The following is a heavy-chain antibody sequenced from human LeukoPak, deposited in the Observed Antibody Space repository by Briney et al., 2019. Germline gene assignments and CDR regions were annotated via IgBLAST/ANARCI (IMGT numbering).Heavy chain of an antibody. V-gene: IGHV3-33*01. CDR1: GFTFSSYG. D-gene: IGHD3-22*01. Sequence: GGSLRLSCAASGFTFSSYGMHWVRQAPGKGLEWVAVIWYDGSNKYYADSVKGRFTISRDNPKNTLYLQMNSLRAEDTAVYYCARADDSSGYYRISIDYWGQGTLVTVSS. CDR3: ARADDSSGYYRISIDY. J-gene: IGHJ4*02. CDR2: IWYDGSNK.